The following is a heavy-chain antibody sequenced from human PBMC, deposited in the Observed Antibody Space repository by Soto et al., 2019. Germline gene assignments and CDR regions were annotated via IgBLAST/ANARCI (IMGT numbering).Heavy chain of an antibody. Sequence: QVQLQESGPGLVKPSETLSLTCTVSGGSVSSGSYYWSWIRQPPGTGLEWIGYIYYSGRTNYNPSLKSRVTISVDTYKNQVSLKLSAVTAADTAVYYCERSRDGYNDGGPYQTPYYFDYWGQGTLVTVSS. V-gene: IGHV4-61*01. J-gene: IGHJ4*02. CDR1: GGSVSSGSYY. CDR3: ERSRDGYNDGGPYQTPYYFDY. D-gene: IGHD3-16*01. CDR2: IYYSGRT.